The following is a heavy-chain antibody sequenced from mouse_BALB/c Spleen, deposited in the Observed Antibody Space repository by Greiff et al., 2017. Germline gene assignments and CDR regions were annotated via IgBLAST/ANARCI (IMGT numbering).Heavy chain of an antibody. CDR3: ARHLTGTRAMDY. J-gene: IGHJ4*01. CDR1: GYTFTSYW. CDR2: INPSNGRT. Sequence: VQLHQPGAELVKPGASVKLSCKASGYTFTSYWMHWVKQRPGQGLEWIGEINPSNGRTNYNEKFKSKATLTVDKSSSTAYMQLSSLTSEDSAVYYCARHLTGTRAMDYWGQGTSVTVSS. V-gene: IGHV1S81*02. D-gene: IGHD4-1*01.